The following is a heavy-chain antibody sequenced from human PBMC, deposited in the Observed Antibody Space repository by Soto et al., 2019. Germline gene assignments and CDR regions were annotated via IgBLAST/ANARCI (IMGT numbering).Heavy chain of an antibody. CDR3: VRCWGTGDGSNLGYNWLDP. D-gene: IGHD1-1*01. J-gene: IGHJ5*02. CDR2: VSYDETTK. Sequence: QVQLVESGGGVVQPGRSLRLSCIVSGFTFSIYPMHWVRQTPGKGLEWVAVVSYDETTKYYADSVKGRFTISRDNSKNXLXXKMNSLRAEDTAVYYCVRCWGTGDGSNLGYNWLDPWGQGTLVTVSS. V-gene: IGHV3-30*04. CDR1: GFTFSIYP.